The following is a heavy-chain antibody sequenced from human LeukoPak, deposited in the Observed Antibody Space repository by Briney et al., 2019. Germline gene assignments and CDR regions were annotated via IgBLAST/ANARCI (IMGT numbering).Heavy chain of an antibody. D-gene: IGHD3-22*01. V-gene: IGHV3-48*02. Sequence: GRSLRLSCAASGFTFSSYSMNWVRQAPGKGLEWVSYISSSSSTIYYADSVKGRFTISRDNAKNSLYLQMNSLRDEDTAVYYCARDAGNYYDSSGYYQRASSLDYWGQGTLVTVSS. CDR2: ISSSSSTI. CDR3: ARDAGNYYDSSGYYQRASSLDY. J-gene: IGHJ4*02. CDR1: GFTFSSYS.